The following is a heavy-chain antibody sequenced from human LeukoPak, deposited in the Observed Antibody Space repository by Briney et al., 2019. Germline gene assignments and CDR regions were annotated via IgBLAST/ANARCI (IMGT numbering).Heavy chain of an antibody. CDR1: GYTFTGYY. V-gene: IGHV1-2*04. CDR3: ARSSIAVAGTGDY. D-gene: IGHD6-19*01. J-gene: IGHJ4*02. CDR2: INPNSGGT. Sequence: ASVNVSCKASGYTFTGYYMHWVRQAPGQGLEWMGWINPNSGGTNYAQKFQGWVTMTRDTSISTAYMELSRLRSDDTAVYYCARSSIAVAGTGDYWGQGTLVTVSS.